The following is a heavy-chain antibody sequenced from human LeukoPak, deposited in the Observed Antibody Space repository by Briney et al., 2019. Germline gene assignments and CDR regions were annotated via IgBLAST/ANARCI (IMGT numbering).Heavy chain of an antibody. J-gene: IGHJ4*02. D-gene: IGHD6-19*01. CDR3: ARGDGWYFY. CDR2: IYYSGSA. V-gene: IGHV4-59*01. Sequence: PSETLSLTCSVSGGSITSYYWSWIRQPPGKGLEWIGYIYYSGSANYNPSLKSRLTISVDTSKNQLSLKLNSVTAADTAVYYCARGDGWYFYWGQGTLVTVSS. CDR1: GGSITSYY.